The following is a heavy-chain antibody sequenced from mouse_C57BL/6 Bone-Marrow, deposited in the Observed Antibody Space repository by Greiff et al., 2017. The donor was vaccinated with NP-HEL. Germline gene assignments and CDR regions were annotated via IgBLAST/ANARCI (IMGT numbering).Heavy chain of an antibody. V-gene: IGHV1-78*01. CDR1: GYTFTDHT. D-gene: IGHD2-4*01. J-gene: IGHJ4*01. CDR3: ARVIYDYDNAMDY. Sequence: VQLQQSDAELVKPGASVKISCKVSGYTFTDHTIHWMKQRPEQGLEWIGFIYPRDGSTKYNEKFKGKATLTADKSSSTAYMQLNSLTSEDSAVYFCARVIYDYDNAMDYWGQGTSVTVSS. CDR2: IYPRDGST.